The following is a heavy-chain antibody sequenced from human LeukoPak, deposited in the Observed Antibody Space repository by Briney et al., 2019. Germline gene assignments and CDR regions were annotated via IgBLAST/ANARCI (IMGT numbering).Heavy chain of an antibody. D-gene: IGHD3-10*01. CDR1: GFTFSSYA. CDR2: ISGSGGST. CDR3: ARYSYYYGSGSGFDY. V-gene: IGHV3-23*01. J-gene: IGHJ4*02. Sequence: PGGSLRLSCAASGFTFSSYAMSWVRQAPGKGLEWVSAISGSGGSTYYADCGKGRFTISRDNSKNTLYLQMNSLRAEDTAVYYCARYSYYYGSGSGFDYWGQGTLVTVSS.